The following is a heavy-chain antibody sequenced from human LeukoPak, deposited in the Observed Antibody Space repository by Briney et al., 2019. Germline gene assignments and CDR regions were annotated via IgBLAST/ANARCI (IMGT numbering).Heavy chain of an antibody. CDR2: ISYDGSNK. D-gene: IGHD3-10*01. V-gene: IGHV3-30*04. CDR3: ARDPRLSMVRGVISGFDY. J-gene: IGHJ4*02. Sequence: GRSLRLSCAASGFTFSSYAMHWVRQAPGKGLEWVAVISYDGSNKYYADSVKGRFTISRDNSKNTLYLQMNSLRAEDTAVYYCARDPRLSMVRGVISGFDYWGQGTLVTASS. CDR1: GFTFSSYA.